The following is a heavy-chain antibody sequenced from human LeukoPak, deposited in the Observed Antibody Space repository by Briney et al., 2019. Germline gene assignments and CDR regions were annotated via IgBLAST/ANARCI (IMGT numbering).Heavy chain of an antibody. CDR3: VKAGRGVVAASTPFDY. D-gene: IGHD2-15*01. CDR2: ISSNGGST. V-gene: IGHV3-64D*06. J-gene: IGHJ4*02. Sequence: GGSLRLSCSASGFTFSSYAMHWVRQAPGKGLEYVSAISSNGGSTYYADSVKGRFTISRDNSKNTLYPQMSSLRAEDTAVYYCVKAGRGVVAASTPFDYWGQGTLVTVSS. CDR1: GFTFSSYA.